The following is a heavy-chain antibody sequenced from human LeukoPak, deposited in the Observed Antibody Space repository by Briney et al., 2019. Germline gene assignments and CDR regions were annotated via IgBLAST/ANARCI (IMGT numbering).Heavy chain of an antibody. CDR3: ARSDYYDTNGYYGNFDY. J-gene: IGHJ4*02. CDR1: GFTFSSYN. D-gene: IGHD3-22*01. CDR2: ISSSSPYI. Sequence: GGSLGLSCAASGFTFSSYNMNWVRRAPGKGLEWVSSISSSSPYIHYADSVKGRFTISRDNAKNSLYLQMNSLRAEDTAVYYCARSDYYDTNGYYGNFDYWGQGTLVTVTS. V-gene: IGHV3-21*01.